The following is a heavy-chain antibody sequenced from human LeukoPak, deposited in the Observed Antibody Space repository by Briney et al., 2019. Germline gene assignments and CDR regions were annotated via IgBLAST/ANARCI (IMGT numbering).Heavy chain of an antibody. Sequence: GASVKVSCKASGYTFTSYGISWVRQAPGQGLEWMGWINPNSGGTNYAQKFQGRVTMTRDTSISTAYMELCRLRSDDTAVYYCARAARLSIAARGGDRTWFDPWGQGTLVTVSS. V-gene: IGHV1-2*02. CDR2: INPNSGGT. CDR1: GYTFTSYG. CDR3: ARAARLSIAARGGDRTWFDP. D-gene: IGHD6-6*01. J-gene: IGHJ5*02.